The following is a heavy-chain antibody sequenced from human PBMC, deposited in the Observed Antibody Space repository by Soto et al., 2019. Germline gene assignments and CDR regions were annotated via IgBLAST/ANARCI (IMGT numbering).Heavy chain of an antibody. V-gene: IGHV3-30*18. D-gene: IGHD2-15*01. Sequence: QVQLVESGGGVVQPGRSLRLSCAASGFTFSSYGMHWVRQAPGKGLEWVAVISYDGSNKYYADSVKGRFTISRDNSKNTLYLTMNSLRAEDTAVYYCAKDRDIVVVVAAFDYWGQGTLVTVSS. CDR3: AKDRDIVVVVAAFDY. CDR1: GFTFSSYG. CDR2: ISYDGSNK. J-gene: IGHJ4*02.